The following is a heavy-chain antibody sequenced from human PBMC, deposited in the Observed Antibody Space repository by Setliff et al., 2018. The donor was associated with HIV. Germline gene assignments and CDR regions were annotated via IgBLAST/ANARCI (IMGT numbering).Heavy chain of an antibody. D-gene: IGHD3-10*01. J-gene: IGHJ6*02. V-gene: IGHV3-7*01. CDR2: IKQDGSEK. CDR1: GGSFYGYY. CDR3: ARKLRPGHGVDV. Sequence: PSETLSLTCTVFGGSFYGYYWSWIRQPPGKGLEWVANIKQDGSEKYYVDSVKGRFTISRDNAKNSMDLQMNSLRAEDTAIYYCARKLRPGHGVDVWGQGTTVTVSS.